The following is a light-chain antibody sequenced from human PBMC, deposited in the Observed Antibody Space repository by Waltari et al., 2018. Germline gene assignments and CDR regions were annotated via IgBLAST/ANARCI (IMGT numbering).Light chain of an antibody. J-gene: IGKJ3*01. CDR1: QGISSW. CDR2: GAS. V-gene: IGKV1-12*01. Sequence: DIQMTQSPSSVSASVGERVTMTCRASQGISSWLVWYQQKPGKAPKLLIYGASSLQSGVPSRFNGSGSGTDFTLTISSLQPEDFATYYCQQANSFPPFTFGPGTKVDIK. CDR3: QQANSFPPFT.